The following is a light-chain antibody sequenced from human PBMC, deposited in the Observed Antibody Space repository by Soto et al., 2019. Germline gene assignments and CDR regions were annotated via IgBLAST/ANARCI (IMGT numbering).Light chain of an antibody. Sequence: ETVMTQSPDTLSVSPGERVTLSCRASQSVSSSLAWYQQKPGQAPRLLIYGASTRATGIPARFSGSGSGTDFTLTISSLQSEDFAMYHCQQYGNSPRVTFGGGTKVEIK. CDR1: QSVSSS. V-gene: IGKV3-15*01. CDR3: QQYGNSPRVT. J-gene: IGKJ4*01. CDR2: GAS.